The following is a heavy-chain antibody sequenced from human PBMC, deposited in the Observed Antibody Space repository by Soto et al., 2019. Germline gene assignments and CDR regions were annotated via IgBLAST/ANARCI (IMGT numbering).Heavy chain of an antibody. CDR3: AGLYHYDSSGYYDY. D-gene: IGHD3-22*01. Sequence: ASVKVSCKASGNSFTTYYMHWVRQAPGQGLEWMGIINPRGGRTTYAQKFQGRVTMTRDTSTSTFHMELSSLTSEDTAVYYCAGLYHYDSSGYYDYWGQGTLVTVSS. CDR1: GNSFTTYY. V-gene: IGHV1-46*01. J-gene: IGHJ4*02. CDR2: INPRGGRT.